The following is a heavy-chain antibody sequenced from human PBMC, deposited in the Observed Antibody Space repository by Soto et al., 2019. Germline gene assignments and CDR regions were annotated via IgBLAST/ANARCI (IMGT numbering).Heavy chain of an antibody. V-gene: IGHV1-18*01. J-gene: IGHJ5*02. CDR1: GYTFTSYG. D-gene: IGHD3-3*01. CDR3: ARAVITIFASWFDP. CDR2: ISAYNGNT. Sequence: ASVKVSCKASGYTFTSYGISWVQQAPGQGLEWMGWISAYNGNTNYAQKLQGRVTMTTDTSTSTAYMELRSLRSDDTAVYYCARAVITIFASWFDPWGQGTLVTVSS.